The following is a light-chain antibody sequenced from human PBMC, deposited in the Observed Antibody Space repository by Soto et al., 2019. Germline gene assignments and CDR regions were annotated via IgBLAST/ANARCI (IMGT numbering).Light chain of an antibody. CDR1: QGISSY. CDR2: AAS. V-gene: IGKV1-9*01. CDR3: HQLNTYPPT. J-gene: IGKJ4*01. Sequence: DIQLTQSPSFLSASVGDRVTITCRASQGISSYLARYQQKPGKAPKLLIFAASTLQSGVPSRFSGSGSGTEFTLTISSLQPEDFATYYCHQLNTYPPTFGGGTKVEIK.